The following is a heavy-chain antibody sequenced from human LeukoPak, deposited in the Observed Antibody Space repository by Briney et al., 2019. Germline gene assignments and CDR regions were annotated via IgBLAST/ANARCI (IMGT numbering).Heavy chain of an antibody. D-gene: IGHD3-3*01. V-gene: IGHV4-39*07. CDR3: ARDRNTYDFWSGGEFDY. CDR1: GGSISSSSYY. J-gene: IGHJ4*02. Sequence: SETLSLTCTVSGGSISSSSYYWGWIRQPPGKGLEWIGSIYYSGSTYYNPSLKSRVTISVDTSKNQFSLKLSSVTAADTAVYYCARDRNTYDFWSGGEFDYWGQGTLVTVSS. CDR2: IYYSGST.